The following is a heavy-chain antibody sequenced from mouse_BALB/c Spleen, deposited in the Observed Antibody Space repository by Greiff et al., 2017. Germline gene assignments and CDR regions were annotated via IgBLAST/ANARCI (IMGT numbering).Heavy chain of an antibody. CDR1: GFTFSSYG. J-gene: IGHJ4*01. V-gene: IGHV5-6-3*01. CDR2: INSNSGST. D-gene: IGHD2-1*01. CDR3: ARDRGNSYAMDY. Sequence: EVNLEESGGGLVQPGGSLKLSCAASGFTFSSYGMSWVRQTPDTRLELVATINSNSGSTYYPDSVKGRFTIYRDNAKNTLYLQMSSLKSADTAMYYCARDRGNSYAMDYWGQGTSVTVSA.